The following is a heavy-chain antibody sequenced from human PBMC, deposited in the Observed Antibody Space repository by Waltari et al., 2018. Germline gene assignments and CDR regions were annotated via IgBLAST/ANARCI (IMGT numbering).Heavy chain of an antibody. J-gene: IGHJ3*02. D-gene: IGHD3-22*01. CDR1: GFTFRNFA. Sequence: QVQMVQSGGGVVQPGRSVKLSCAASGFTFRNFAMHWVRQAPGKGLVWLAGVSFDGDSNNHIDSLKGRINISRDNSKNTLFLQMNSLRPEDTATYYCARGRGFYDNFGDVAFETWGQGTLVIVSS. CDR3: ARGRGFYDNFGDVAFET. CDR2: VSFDGDSN. V-gene: IGHV3-30*10.